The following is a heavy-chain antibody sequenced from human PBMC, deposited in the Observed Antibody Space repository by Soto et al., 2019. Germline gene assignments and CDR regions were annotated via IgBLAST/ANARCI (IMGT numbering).Heavy chain of an antibody. J-gene: IGHJ4*02. CDR2: IWYDGSDK. CDR1: GFTFSGFG. Sequence: GGSLSLSCAASGFTFSGFGMHWVRQAPGKGLEWVAIIWYDGSDKYYADSVKGRFTISRDNSKNTLYLQMNSLRAEDTGVYHCAFGNLSYYFDYWGEGXPVTVSS. V-gene: IGHV3-33*01. D-gene: IGHD3-16*01. CDR3: AFGNLSYYFDY.